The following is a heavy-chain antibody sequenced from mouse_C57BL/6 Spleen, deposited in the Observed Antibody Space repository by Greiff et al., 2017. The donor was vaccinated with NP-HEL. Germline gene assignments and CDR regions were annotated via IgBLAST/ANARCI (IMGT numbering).Heavy chain of an antibody. J-gene: IGHJ4*01. CDR1: GYAFSSSW. CDR2: IYPGDGDT. D-gene: IGHD2-1*01. Sequence: QVQLKQSGPELVKPGASVKISCKASGYAFSSSWMNWVKQRPGKGLEWIGRIYPGDGDTNYNGKFKGKATLTADKSSSTAYMQLSSLTSEDSAVYFCARGYYGNPYAMDYWGQGTSVTVSS. V-gene: IGHV1-82*01. CDR3: ARGYYGNPYAMDY.